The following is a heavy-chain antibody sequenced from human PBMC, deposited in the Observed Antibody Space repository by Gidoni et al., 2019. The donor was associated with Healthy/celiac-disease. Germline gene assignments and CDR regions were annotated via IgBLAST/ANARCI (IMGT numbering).Heavy chain of an antibody. CDR1: GFPFSSYW. J-gene: IGHJ4*02. D-gene: IGHD1-26*01. CDR3: ARVYSGSYYTSFDY. Sequence: EVQLVESGGGLVQPGGSLILSCAASGFPFSSYWMSWVRQAPGKGLEWVANIKQDGSEQYYVDSVKGRFTISRDNAKNSLYLQMNSLRAEDTAVYYCARVYSGSYYTSFDYWGQGTLVTVSS. V-gene: IGHV3-7*04. CDR2: IKQDGSEQ.